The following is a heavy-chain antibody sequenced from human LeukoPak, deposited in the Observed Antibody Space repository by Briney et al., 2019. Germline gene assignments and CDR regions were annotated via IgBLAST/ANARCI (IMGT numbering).Heavy chain of an antibody. Sequence: SVKVSCKASGGTFSSYAISWVRQAPGQGLEWMGRIIPILGIANYAQKFQGRVTITADKSTSTAYMELSSLRSEDTAVYYCARHMEQQLVPFKPYYYYYGMDVWGQGTTVTVSS. J-gene: IGHJ6*02. CDR2: IIPILGIA. CDR3: ARHMEQQLVPFKPYYYYYGMDV. V-gene: IGHV1-69*04. CDR1: GGTFSSYA. D-gene: IGHD6-13*01.